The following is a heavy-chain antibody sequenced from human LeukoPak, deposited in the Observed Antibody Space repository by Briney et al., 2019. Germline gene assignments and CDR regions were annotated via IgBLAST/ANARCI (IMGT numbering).Heavy chain of an antibody. V-gene: IGHV1-46*01. D-gene: IGHD3-10*01. CDR2: IIPSDGST. Sequence: GASVKVSCKASGYSFTRYFIHWVRPAPGQGLEWMGIIIPSDGSTSYAQKFQGRVTMTRDTSTSTVYMELSSLRSEDTAVYHCARGKVVTMVRGVIITYFDYWGQGTLVTVSS. CDR3: ARGKVVTMVRGVIITYFDY. J-gene: IGHJ4*02. CDR1: GYSFTRYF.